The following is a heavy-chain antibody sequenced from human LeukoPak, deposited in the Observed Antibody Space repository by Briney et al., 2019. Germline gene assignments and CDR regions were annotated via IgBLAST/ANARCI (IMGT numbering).Heavy chain of an antibody. CDR3: HLFSAPFDY. D-gene: IGHD2-21*01. Sequence: GGSLRLSCAASGFTVSNNYMGWVRQAPGAGLEWVSVIFGGGGTYYPDSVKGRFTISRDNSRNTLYLQMNSLRAEDTAVYYCHLFSAPFDYWGQGTLVTVSS. CDR1: GFTVSNNY. CDR2: IFGGGGT. J-gene: IGHJ4*02. V-gene: IGHV3-66*01.